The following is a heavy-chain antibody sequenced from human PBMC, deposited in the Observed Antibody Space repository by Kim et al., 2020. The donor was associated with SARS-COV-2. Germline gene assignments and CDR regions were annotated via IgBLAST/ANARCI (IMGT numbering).Heavy chain of an antibody. CDR2: T. J-gene: IGHJ5*02. V-gene: IGHV4-31*02. Sequence: TYYNPSLKSRVTISVDTSKNQFSLKLSSVTAADTAVYYCARVDYYRGFDPWGQGTLVTVSS. CDR3: ARVDYYRGFDP. D-gene: IGHD3-10*01.